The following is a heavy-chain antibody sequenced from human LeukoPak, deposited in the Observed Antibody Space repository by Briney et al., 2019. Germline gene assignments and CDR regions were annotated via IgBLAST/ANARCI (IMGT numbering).Heavy chain of an antibody. D-gene: IGHD2-2*01. CDR3: ASMRNYCSSTSCHLAFDY. V-gene: IGHV4-39*07. J-gene: IGHJ4*02. CDR2: IYYSGST. CDR1: GGSISSYY. Sequence: PSETLSLTCTVSGGSISSYYWGWIRQPPGKGLEWIGSIYYSGSTYYNPSLKSRVTISVDTSKNQFSLKLSSVTAADTAVYYCASMRNYCSSTSCHLAFDYWGQGTLVTVSS.